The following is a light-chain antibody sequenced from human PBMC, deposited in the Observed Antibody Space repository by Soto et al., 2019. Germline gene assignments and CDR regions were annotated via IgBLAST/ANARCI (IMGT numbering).Light chain of an antibody. V-gene: IGLV1-40*01. Sequence: QSVLTQPPSVSGAPGQRVTISCTGSSSNIGAGYDVHWYQQLPRTAPKLLIYGNSNRPSGVPDRFSGSNSGTSASLAITGLQAEDEADYYCQSYDSSLSGSVFGGGTKVTVL. J-gene: IGLJ2*01. CDR3: QSYDSSLSGSV. CDR1: SSNIGAGYD. CDR2: GNS.